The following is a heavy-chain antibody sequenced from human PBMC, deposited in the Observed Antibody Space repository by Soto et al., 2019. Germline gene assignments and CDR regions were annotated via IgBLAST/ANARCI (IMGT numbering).Heavy chain of an antibody. CDR1: GGSISRSNFY. Sequence: SETLSLTCAVSGGSISRSNFYCAWVRQPPGKGLEWIGSMYHSGSTYYNPSLQSRVSISVDTSQNQFSLRLSSVTAADTAVYYCARQLNWNYPLNSWGQGTLVTVS. D-gene: IGHD1-7*01. CDR2: MYHSGST. CDR3: ARQLNWNYPLNS. J-gene: IGHJ4*02. V-gene: IGHV4-39*01.